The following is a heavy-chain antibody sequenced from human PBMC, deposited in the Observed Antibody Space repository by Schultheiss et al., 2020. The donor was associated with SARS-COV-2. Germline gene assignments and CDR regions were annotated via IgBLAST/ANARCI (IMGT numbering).Heavy chain of an antibody. CDR1: GGSISSYY. D-gene: IGHD6-19*01. CDR3: ASRWYSSGWYWRY. V-gene: IGHV4-59*12. Sequence: SQTLSLTCTVAGGSISSYYWSWIRQPPGKGLEWIGYIYYSGSTNHNPSLKSRVTMSVDTSKNQFSLKLSSVTAADTAVYYCASRWYSSGWYWRYWGQGTLVTVSS. CDR2: IYYSGST. J-gene: IGHJ4*02.